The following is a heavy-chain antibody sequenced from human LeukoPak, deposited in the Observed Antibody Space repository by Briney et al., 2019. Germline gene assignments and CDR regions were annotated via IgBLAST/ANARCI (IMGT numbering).Heavy chain of an antibody. V-gene: IGHV3-33*01. J-gene: IGHJ4*02. CDR1: RFTFSNYG. D-gene: IGHD1-26*01. CDR3: ARASGSFDY. Sequence: TGGSLRLSCAASRFTFSNYGLHWVRQAPGKGLEWVAVIWPDGSDKYYAGSVKGRFTISRDDSKNTLYLQMNSLRAEDSAVYYCARASGSFDYWGQGTLVTVSS. CDR2: IWPDGSDK.